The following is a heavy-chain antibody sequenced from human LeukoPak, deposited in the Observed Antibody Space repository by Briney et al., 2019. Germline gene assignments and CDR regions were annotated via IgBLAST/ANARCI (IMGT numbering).Heavy chain of an antibody. CDR3: ARGRNTIFGVVPNSPGGY. CDR2: ISAYNGNT. CDR1: GYTFTSYG. Sequence: ASVKVSCKASGYTFTSYGISWVRQAPGQGLEWMGWISAYNGNTNYAQKFQGRVTMTRDTSISTAYMELSRLRSDDTAVYYCARGRNTIFGVVPNSPGGYWGQGTLVTVSS. V-gene: IGHV1-18*01. D-gene: IGHD3-3*01. J-gene: IGHJ4*02.